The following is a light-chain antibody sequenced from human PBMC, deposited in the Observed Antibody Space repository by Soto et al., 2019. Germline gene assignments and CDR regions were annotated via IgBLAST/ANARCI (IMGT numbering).Light chain of an antibody. V-gene: IGKV3-20*01. J-gene: IGKJ1*01. CDR3: QQYGSLPWT. CDR1: QSISSNF. Sequence: EIVLTQSPGTLSLSPGDRATLSCRASQSISSNFLAWYQHKPGQSPRLLIYGGSTRVTGIPDRFSGSGSGTDFTLTISRLEPEDFAVYYCQQYGSLPWTFGQGTKVDIK. CDR2: GGS.